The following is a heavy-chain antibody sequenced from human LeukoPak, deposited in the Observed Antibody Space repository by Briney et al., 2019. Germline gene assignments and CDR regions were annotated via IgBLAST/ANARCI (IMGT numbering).Heavy chain of an antibody. CDR1: GGTFSSYA. V-gene: IGHV1-69*13. CDR2: IIPIFGTA. Sequence: SVKVSCKASGGTFSSYAISWVRQAPGQGLEWMGGIIPIFGTANYAQKFQGRVTITADESTSTAYMELSSLRSEDTAVYYCARGGGSSTSCFRCGLDPWGQGTLVTVSS. CDR3: ARGGGSSTSCFRCGLDP. D-gene: IGHD2-2*01. J-gene: IGHJ5*02.